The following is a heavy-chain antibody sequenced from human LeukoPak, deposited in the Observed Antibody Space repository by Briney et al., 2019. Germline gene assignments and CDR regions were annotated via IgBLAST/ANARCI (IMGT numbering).Heavy chain of an antibody. CDR2: FDPENGEA. D-gene: IGHD2-8*01. CDR3: AAGGVYDLLDN. CDR1: GYSLTELS. Sequence: ASVKVSCKVSGYSLTELSMHWMRQAPGKGLEWMGGFDPENGEAVYAQQFQGRVTMTEDTSTDTSYMELNSLKSEDTAVYYCAAGGVYDLLDNWGQGTLVTVSS. J-gene: IGHJ4*02. V-gene: IGHV1-24*01.